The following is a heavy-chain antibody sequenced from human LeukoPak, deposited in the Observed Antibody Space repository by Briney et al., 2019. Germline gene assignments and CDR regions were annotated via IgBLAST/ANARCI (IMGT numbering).Heavy chain of an antibody. CDR2: IYYSGST. Sequence: SSETLSLTCTVSGGSISSYYWSWIRQPPGKGLEWIGYIYYSGSTNYNPSLKSRVTILVDTSKNLFSLKLPSVTAADTAVYFCARGPPYAPGILDVWGKGTTVTISS. D-gene: IGHD1-26*01. J-gene: IGHJ6*04. CDR1: GGSISSYY. V-gene: IGHV4-59*08. CDR3: ARGPPYAPGILDV.